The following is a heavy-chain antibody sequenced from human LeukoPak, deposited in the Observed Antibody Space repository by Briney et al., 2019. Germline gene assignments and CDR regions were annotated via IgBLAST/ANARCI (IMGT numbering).Heavy chain of an antibody. V-gene: IGHV3-30*03. J-gene: IGHJ4*02. D-gene: IGHD1-20*01. Sequence: GRSRRLSCVTSGLTFNGYGFYWVRQAPGKGLEWVAVISYDGSKRYYADSVKGRFTISRDTSNKTAYLEMNSLRVDDTAVYYCARDVISRQMITLGLGFWGQGTLVTVSS. CDR1: GLTFNGYG. CDR2: ISYDGSKR. CDR3: ARDVISRQMITLGLGF.